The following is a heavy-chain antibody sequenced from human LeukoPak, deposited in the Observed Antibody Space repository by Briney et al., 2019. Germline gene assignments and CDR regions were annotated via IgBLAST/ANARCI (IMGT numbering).Heavy chain of an antibody. CDR1: GFTFSRYW. V-gene: IGHV3-74*01. CDR2: IDPDDSGS. D-gene: IGHD4/OR15-4a*01. Sequence: GGSLRLSCAASGFTFSRYWMHWVRKAPGKGLVCVSRIDPDDSGSSYADTVKGRFTISRDNAKNTLWLQMNSLRADDTAVYYCAGVRAGANRAFDVWGQGTVVAVSS. J-gene: IGHJ3*01. CDR3: AGVRAGANRAFDV.